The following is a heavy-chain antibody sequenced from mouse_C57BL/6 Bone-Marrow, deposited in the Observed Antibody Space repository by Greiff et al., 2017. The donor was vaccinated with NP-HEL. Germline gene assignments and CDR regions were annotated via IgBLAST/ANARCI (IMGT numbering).Heavy chain of an antibody. CDR2: FYPGSGSI. V-gene: IGHV1-62-2*01. Sequence: VQLVESGAELVKPGASVKLSCKASGYTFTEYSIHWVKQRSGQGLEWIGWFYPGSGSIKYNENFKDKATLTADKSSSTAYMELSRLTSEASAVFFCARHDDRLLLLWSWGYIDYGGRGNGVTLT. CDR1: GYTFTEYS. J-gene: IGHJ2*01. CDR3: ARHDDRLLLLWSWGYIDYGG. D-gene: IGHD1-1*02.